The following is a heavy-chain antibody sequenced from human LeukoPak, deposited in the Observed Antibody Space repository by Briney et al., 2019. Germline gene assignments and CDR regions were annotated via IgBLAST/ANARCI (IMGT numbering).Heavy chain of an antibody. CDR1: GYTFTSYG. CDR2: ISAHNGKT. V-gene: IGHV1-18*01. D-gene: IGHD3-22*01. CDR3: ARGRGFYDSSAYYRFDY. J-gene: IGHJ4*02. Sequence: ASVKVSCKASGYTFTSYGISWVRQAPGQGLEWLGWISAHNGKTNYAQKFQDRVTMTTDTSTRTAYMELRSLRPDDTAVYYCARGRGFYDSSAYYRFDYWGQGTLVTVSS.